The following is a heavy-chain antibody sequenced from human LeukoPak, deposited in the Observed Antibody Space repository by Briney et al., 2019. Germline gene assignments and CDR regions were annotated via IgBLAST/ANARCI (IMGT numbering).Heavy chain of an antibody. D-gene: IGHD3-22*01. Sequence: SETLSLTCAVYGGSFSGYYWSWIRQPPGKGLEWIGEINHSGSTNYNPSLKSRVTISVDTSKNQFSLKLSSVTAADMAVYYCARGLYYDSSGYPYYWGQGTLVTVSS. V-gene: IGHV4-34*01. CDR1: GGSFSGYY. CDR2: INHSGST. CDR3: ARGLYYDSSGYPYY. J-gene: IGHJ4*02.